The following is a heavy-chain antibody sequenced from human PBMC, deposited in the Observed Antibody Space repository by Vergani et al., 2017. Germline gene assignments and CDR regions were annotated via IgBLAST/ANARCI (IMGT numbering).Heavy chain of an antibody. CDR3: ARDPYSSGGNFDY. D-gene: IGHD6-19*01. CDR2: ISAYNGNT. V-gene: IGHV1-18*01. Sequence: QVQLVQSGAEVKKPGASVKVSCQASGYTFTSYGISWVRQAPGQGLEGMGWISAYNGNTNYAQKLQGRGTMTTDTSTSTADMELRSLRSDDTAVYYCARDPYSSGGNFDYWGQGTLVTVSS. CDR1: GYTFTSYG. J-gene: IGHJ4*02.